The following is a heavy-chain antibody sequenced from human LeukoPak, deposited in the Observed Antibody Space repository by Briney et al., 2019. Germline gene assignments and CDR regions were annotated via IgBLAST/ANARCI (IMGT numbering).Heavy chain of an antibody. CDR3: ARDPAYDYGDYETDY. J-gene: IGHJ4*02. V-gene: IGHV4-61*02. D-gene: IGHD4-17*01. CDR1: GGSISSGSYY. Sequence: TPSQTLSLTCTVSGGSISSGSYYWSWIRQPAGKGLEWIGRIYTSGSTNYNPSLKSRVTISVDTSKNQFSLRLTSVTAADTAVYYCARDPAYDYGDYETDYWGQGTLVTVSS. CDR2: IYTSGST.